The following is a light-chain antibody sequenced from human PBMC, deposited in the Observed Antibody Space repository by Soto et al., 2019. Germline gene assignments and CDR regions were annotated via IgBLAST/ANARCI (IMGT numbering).Light chain of an antibody. CDR1: SSDIGNYDF. CDR3: GSYTSSSTLV. Sequence: QSVLTQPASVSGSPGQSITISCTGTSSDIGNYDFVSWYQQVPGTAPKLLIYEVTNRPSGISNRFSGSKSGNTASLTISGLQPEDEANYYCGSYTSSSTLVFGAGTKLTVL. J-gene: IGLJ2*01. V-gene: IGLV2-14*01. CDR2: EVT.